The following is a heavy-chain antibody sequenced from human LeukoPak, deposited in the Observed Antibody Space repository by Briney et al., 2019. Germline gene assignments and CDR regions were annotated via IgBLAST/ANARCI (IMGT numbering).Heavy chain of an antibody. J-gene: IGHJ6*03. CDR3: AGLGYCSGGSCYYYYYMDV. V-gene: IGHV4-34*01. CDR1: GGSFSGYY. D-gene: IGHD2-15*01. Sequence: PETLSLTCAVYGGSFSGYYWSWIRQPPGKGLEWIGGINHSGSTNYNPSLKSRVTISVDASKNQFSLKLSSVTAADTAVYYCAGLGYCSGGSCYYYYYMDVWGKGTTVTVSS. CDR2: INHSGST.